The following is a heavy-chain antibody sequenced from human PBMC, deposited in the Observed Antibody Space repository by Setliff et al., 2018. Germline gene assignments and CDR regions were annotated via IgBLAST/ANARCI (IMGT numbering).Heavy chain of an antibody. CDR1: GGSLSSYY. D-gene: IGHD3-3*01. J-gene: IGHJ4*02. Sequence: PSETLSLTCTVSGGSLSSYYWSWIRQPPGKGLEWIGHIYYSGTTNYNASLKNRVSISVDTSKNHFSLKLNSVTAADTAVYYCARHFYPPDFFAHWGQGLLVTVSS. CDR3: ARHFYPPDFFAH. V-gene: IGHV4-59*01. CDR2: IYYSGTT.